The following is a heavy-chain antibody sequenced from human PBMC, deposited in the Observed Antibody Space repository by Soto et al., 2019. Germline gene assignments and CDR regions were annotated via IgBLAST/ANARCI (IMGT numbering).Heavy chain of an antibody. Sequence: QVQLVESGGGVGQPGRSLRLSCAASGITFKNYGMYWVRQAPGKGLEWMAVISYDGSNYYYAESVKGRFTISRDNSKNTLYLQMDSLRAEDTAVYYCAIAQFRGYNPNYVMDVWGKGTTVTVSS. J-gene: IGHJ6*04. CDR3: AIAQFRGYNPNYVMDV. D-gene: IGHD3-16*01. CDR1: GITFKNYG. CDR2: ISYDGSNY. V-gene: IGHV3-30*03.